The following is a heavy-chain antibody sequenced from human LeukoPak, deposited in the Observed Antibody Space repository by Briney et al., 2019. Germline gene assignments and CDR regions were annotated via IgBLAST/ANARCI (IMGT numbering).Heavy chain of an antibody. J-gene: IGHJ6*03. D-gene: IGHD3-16*01. CDR3: ARGFFGYGPQYYYYLDV. CDR2: VNTSGIT. Sequence: PSETLSLTCTVSSDSLRSGNYYWSWIRQPGGTGLEWIGRVNTSGITNYNPSLKSRVTISADRSKNQFSLNLTSVTAADTAVYFCARGFFGYGPQYYYYLDVWGKGTTVTVSS. CDR1: SDSLRSGNYY. V-gene: IGHV4-61*02.